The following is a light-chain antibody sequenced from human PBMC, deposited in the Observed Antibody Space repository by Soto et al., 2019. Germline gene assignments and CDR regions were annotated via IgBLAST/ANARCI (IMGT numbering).Light chain of an antibody. CDR3: QHYDSSPMFT. CDR1: QSVSSSY. CDR2: AAS. V-gene: IGKV3-20*01. J-gene: IGKJ3*01. Sequence: EIVLTQSPGTLSLSPGERATLSCRASQSVSSSYLAWYQQKPGQAPRLLIYAASSRATGIPGRFSGSGSGTDFTLTISRLEPEDFAVYYCQHYDSSPMFTFGPGTKVDIK.